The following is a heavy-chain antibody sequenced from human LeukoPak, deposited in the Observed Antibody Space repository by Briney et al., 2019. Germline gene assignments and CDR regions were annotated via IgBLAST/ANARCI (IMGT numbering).Heavy chain of an antibody. CDR3: AKGTYYYGSGRTETLGES. J-gene: IGHJ4*01. Sequence: GGSLRLSCAASGFTFSSYWMHWVRQAPGKGLEWVSVITNGGGTYYSDSVKGRLTIHRDNSRDTVYLQMNSLRAEDTAVYYCAKGTYYYGSGRTETLGESWGQGTLVTVSS. D-gene: IGHD3-10*01. CDR2: ITNGGGT. V-gene: IGHV3-23*01. CDR1: GFTFSSYW.